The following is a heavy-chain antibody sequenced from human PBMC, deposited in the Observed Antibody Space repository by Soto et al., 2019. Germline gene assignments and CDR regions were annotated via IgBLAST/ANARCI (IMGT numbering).Heavy chain of an antibody. Sequence: EVQLVESGGGLVQPGGSLRLSCAASGFTFSSYAMHWVRQAPGKGLEYVSAITNNGRSTYYADSVKGRFTISRDNFKNTLYLQMGSLRPDDMPVYYCASAHNDGYYDYWGQGTLVTVSS. CDR1: GFTFSSYA. CDR3: ASAHNDGYYDY. D-gene: IGHD1-1*01. CDR2: ITNNGRST. V-gene: IGHV3-64*07. J-gene: IGHJ4*02.